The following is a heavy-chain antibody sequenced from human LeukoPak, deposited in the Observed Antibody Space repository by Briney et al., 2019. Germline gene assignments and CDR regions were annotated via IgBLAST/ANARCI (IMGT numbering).Heavy chain of an antibody. D-gene: IGHD3-3*01. CDR1: GGTFSSYA. Sequence: EASVKVSCKASGGTFSSYAISWVRQAPGQGLEWMGRIIPIIGTANYAQKFQGRVTITADESTSTAYMELSRLRSEDTAVYYCARDVNGDFWSGYYPIRLGYWGQGTLVTVSS. CDR2: IIPIIGTA. J-gene: IGHJ4*02. CDR3: ARDVNGDFWSGYYPIRLGY. V-gene: IGHV1-69*13.